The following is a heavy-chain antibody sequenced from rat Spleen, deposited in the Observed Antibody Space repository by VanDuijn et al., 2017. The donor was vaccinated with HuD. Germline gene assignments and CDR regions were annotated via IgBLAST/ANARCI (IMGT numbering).Heavy chain of an antibody. CDR2: ISYDGTNT. CDR1: GFTFSNYG. Sequence: EVQLVESGGGLVQPGRSMKLSCAASGFTFSNYGMAWVRQAPKKGLEWVAYISYDGTNTYYRDSVKGRFTISRDNTKSTLYLQMDSLRSEDTATYYCARGAGVDYWGQGVMVTVSS. CDR3: ARGAGVDY. D-gene: IGHD5-1*01. J-gene: IGHJ2*01. V-gene: IGHV5-25*01.